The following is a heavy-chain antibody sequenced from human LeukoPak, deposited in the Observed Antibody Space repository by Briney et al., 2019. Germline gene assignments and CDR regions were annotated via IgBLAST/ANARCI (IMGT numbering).Heavy chain of an antibody. CDR1: GDSIAAPSYY. V-gene: IGHV4-39*01. Sequence: LETLSLTCSVSGDSIAAPSYYWAWIRQPPGKGLEWIASIYYSGNTNYDPSLQSRVTISVDTSKNQFSLSLSSVTAADTAVYYCARQIRYTYDPNWFHPWGQGTLVTVSS. J-gene: IGHJ5*02. CDR3: ARQIRYTYDPNWFHP. D-gene: IGHD5-12*01. CDR2: IYYSGNT.